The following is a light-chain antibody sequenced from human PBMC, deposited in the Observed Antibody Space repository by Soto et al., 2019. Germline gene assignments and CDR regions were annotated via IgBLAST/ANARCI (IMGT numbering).Light chain of an antibody. CDR2: DAS. J-gene: IGKJ2*01. Sequence: EIVLTQSPGTLSLSPGERATLSCRASQSIRSSFLAWYQQNPGQAPRLLIYDASSRATGFPDRFSGSGSGTDFTLTISRLEPEDFAVYYCQQYDRSPFTFGQGTRLDIK. V-gene: IGKV3-20*01. CDR1: QSIRSSF. CDR3: QQYDRSPFT.